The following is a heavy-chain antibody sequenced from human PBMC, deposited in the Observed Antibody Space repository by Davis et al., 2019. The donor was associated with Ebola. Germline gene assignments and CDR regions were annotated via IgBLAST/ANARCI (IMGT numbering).Heavy chain of an antibody. D-gene: IGHD6-19*01. V-gene: IGHV1-2*06. J-gene: IGHJ4*02. CDR3: ARDYVAVAGTGDY. CDR1: GYTFTGYY. CDR2: INPNSGGT. Sequence: AASVKVSCKASGYTFTGYYMHWVRQAPGQGLEWMGRINPNSGGTNYAQKFQGRVTMTRDTSISTAYMELSSLRSEDTAVYYCARDYVAVAGTGDYWGQGTLVTVSS.